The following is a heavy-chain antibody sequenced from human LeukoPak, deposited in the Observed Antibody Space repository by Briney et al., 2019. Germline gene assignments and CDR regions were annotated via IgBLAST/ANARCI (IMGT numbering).Heavy chain of an antibody. J-gene: IGHJ6*03. Sequence: ASVKVSCKASGYTFTSYYMHWVRQAPGQGREWVGIINPSGGSTSYAQKFQGRVTMTRDMSTSTVYMELSSLRSEDTAVYYCARDKSRNYYDSSGYYYGSYYYYMDVWGKGTTVTVSS. V-gene: IGHV1-46*01. D-gene: IGHD3-22*01. CDR2: INPSGGST. CDR3: ARDKSRNYYDSSGYYYGSYYYYMDV. CDR1: GYTFTSYY.